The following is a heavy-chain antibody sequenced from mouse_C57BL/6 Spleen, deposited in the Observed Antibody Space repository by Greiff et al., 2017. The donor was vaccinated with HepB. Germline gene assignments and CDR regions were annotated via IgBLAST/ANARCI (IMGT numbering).Heavy chain of an antibody. CDR2: SYPGDGDT. J-gene: IGHJ3*01. V-gene: IGHV1-82*01. D-gene: IGHD2-5*01. CDR3: AREGYSNPWFAY. CDR1: GYAFSSSW. Sequence: VQLQESGPELVKPGASVKISCKASGYAFSSSWMNWVKQRPGKGLEWIGRSYPGDGDTNYNGKFKGKATLTADKSSSTAYMQLSSLTSEDSAVYFCAREGYSNPWFAYWGQGTLVTVSA.